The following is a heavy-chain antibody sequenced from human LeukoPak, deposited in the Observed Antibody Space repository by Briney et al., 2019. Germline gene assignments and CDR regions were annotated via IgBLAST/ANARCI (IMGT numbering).Heavy chain of an antibody. D-gene: IGHD1-26*01. CDR1: GYTFTGYY. V-gene: IGHV1-2*02. Sequence: ASVKVSCKASGYTFTGYYMHWVRQAPGQGIERMGWINPNSGGTNYSQKSHASVTMPTHTSISTAYMELSRLRSDDTAVYYCARGLGYSGSYYRLLLAPYHWGQGTLVTVSS. CDR2: INPNSGGT. CDR3: ARGLGYSGSYYRLLLAPYH. J-gene: IGHJ5*02.